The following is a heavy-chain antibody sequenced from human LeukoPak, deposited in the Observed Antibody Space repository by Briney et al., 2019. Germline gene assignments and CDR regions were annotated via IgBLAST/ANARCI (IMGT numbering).Heavy chain of an antibody. J-gene: IGHJ4*02. CDR3: ARDGSGSYSSIFGY. Sequence: ASVKVSCKASGYTFTGYYMHWVRQAPGQGLEWMGWISAYNGNTNYAQKLQGRVTMTTDTSTSTAYMELRSLRSDDTAVYYCARDGSGSYSSIFGYWGQGTLVTVSS. CDR2: ISAYNGNT. V-gene: IGHV1-18*04. CDR1: GYTFTGYY. D-gene: IGHD3-10*01.